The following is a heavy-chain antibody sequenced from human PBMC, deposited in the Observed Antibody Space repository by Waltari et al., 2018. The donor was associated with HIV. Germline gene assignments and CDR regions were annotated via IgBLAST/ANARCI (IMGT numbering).Heavy chain of an antibody. CDR2: INHSGST. D-gene: IGHD6-13*01. J-gene: IGHJ4*02. V-gene: IGHV4-34*01. CDR3: ARLIGQQPPWAY. Sequence: QVQLQQWGAGLLKPSETLSLTCAVYGGSFSGYYWSWIRQPPGKGLEWIGEINHSGSTNYNPSLKSRVTISVDTSKNQFSLKLSSVTAADTAVYYCARLIGQQPPWAYWGQGTLVTVSS. CDR1: GGSFSGYY.